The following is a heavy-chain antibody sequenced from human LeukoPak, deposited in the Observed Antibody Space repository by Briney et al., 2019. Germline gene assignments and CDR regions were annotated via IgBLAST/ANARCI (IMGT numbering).Heavy chain of an antibody. CDR1: GFTFSSYG. CDR3: AKEKEAYYDSSGQLHT. CDR2: ISYDGSNK. Sequence: GGSLRLSCAASGFTFSSYGMHWVRQAPGKGLEWVAVISYDGSNKYYADSVKGRFTISGDNSKNTLYLQMNSLRAEDTAVYYCAKEKEAYYDSSGQLHTWGQGTLVTVSS. V-gene: IGHV3-30*18. J-gene: IGHJ5*02. D-gene: IGHD3-22*01.